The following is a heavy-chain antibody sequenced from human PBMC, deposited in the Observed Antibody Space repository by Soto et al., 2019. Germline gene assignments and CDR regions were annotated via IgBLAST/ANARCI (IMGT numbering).Heavy chain of an antibody. Sequence: PSETLSLTCNVSGGSISNFHLSWIRQPPGKGLEWIGYIYYSGNYYNPSLTSRVSMPLDKSKNQFSLHLKSVTAADTALYFCALGGYNYGRPFDFWGQGTRVTVSS. V-gene: IGHV4-59*01. CDR1: GGSISNFH. J-gene: IGHJ4*02. CDR3: ALGGYNYGRPFDF. D-gene: IGHD5-18*01. CDR2: IYYSGN.